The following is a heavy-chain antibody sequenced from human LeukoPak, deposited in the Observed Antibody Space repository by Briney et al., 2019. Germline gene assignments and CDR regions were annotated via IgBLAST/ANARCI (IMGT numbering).Heavy chain of an antibody. CDR3: ARVGGGYYYYMDV. J-gene: IGHJ6*03. Sequence: GGSLRLSCAASGFTFSSYSMKWVRQAPGKGLEWVSSITRSSIYIYYADSVKGRFTISRDNAKNSLFLQMNSLRAEDTAVYYCARVGGGYYYYMDVWGKGTTVTISS. CDR1: GFTFSSYS. CDR2: ITRSSIYI. D-gene: IGHD3-16*01. V-gene: IGHV3-21*01.